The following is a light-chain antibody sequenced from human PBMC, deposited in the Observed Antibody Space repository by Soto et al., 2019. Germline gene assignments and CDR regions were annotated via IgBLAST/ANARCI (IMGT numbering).Light chain of an antibody. Sequence: QSALTQPPSASGSPGQSVAISCTGTSSDVGGYNYVSWYQQHPGKAPKLIIYEGNKRPSGVPDRFSGSKSGNTASLTVSGLHAEDEADYYCSTCAGSSSVFGTGTKLTVL. J-gene: IGLJ1*01. CDR1: SSDVGGYNY. V-gene: IGLV2-8*01. CDR2: EGN. CDR3: STCAGSSSV.